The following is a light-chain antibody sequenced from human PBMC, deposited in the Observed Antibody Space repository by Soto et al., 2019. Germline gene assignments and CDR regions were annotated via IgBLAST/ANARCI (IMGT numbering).Light chain of an antibody. CDR1: RSDIGAYNF. CDR3: TSWTTSTTMI. Sequence: QLVLTQPASVSGSPGQSITISCTGTRSDIGAYNFVSWYQQHPGEVPKLMLYDVNVRPSGVSNRFSGSKSGNTASLTISGLQAEDEADYYCTSWTTSTTMIFGGGTKVTVL. CDR2: DVN. V-gene: IGLV2-14*03. J-gene: IGLJ2*01.